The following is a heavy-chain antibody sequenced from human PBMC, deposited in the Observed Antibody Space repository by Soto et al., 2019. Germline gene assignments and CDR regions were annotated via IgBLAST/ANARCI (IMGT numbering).Heavy chain of an antibody. Sequence: QVQLVQSGAEVKKPGASVKVSCKASGYTSASYAFSWVRQAPGQGLEWMGWISAYNGNTKYAEKLQGRVTMTTDTSTSTAYMELRSLTSDDTAVYYCARDSPPVDYWGQGTLVTVSS. CDR2: ISAYNGNT. CDR3: ARDSPPVDY. CDR1: GYTSASYA. V-gene: IGHV1-18*01. J-gene: IGHJ4*02.